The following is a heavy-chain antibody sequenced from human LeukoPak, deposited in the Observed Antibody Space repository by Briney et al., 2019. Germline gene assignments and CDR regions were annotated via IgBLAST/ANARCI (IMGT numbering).Heavy chain of an antibody. D-gene: IGHD5-24*01. J-gene: IGHJ4*02. CDR1: GFSFSSYS. CDR2: ISSRGTYK. Sequence: GGSLRPSCAASGFSFSSYSLNWVRQAPGKGREWVSSISSRGTYKNSADSLKGRFTISRDNAKNSLYLQMNGLRVEDTAIYYCTTTGGRDGDFWGQGTLVTVSS. CDR3: TTTGGRDGDF. V-gene: IGHV3-21*04.